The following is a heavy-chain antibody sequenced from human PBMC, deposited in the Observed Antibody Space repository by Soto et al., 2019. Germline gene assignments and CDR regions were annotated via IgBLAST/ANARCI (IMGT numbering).Heavy chain of an antibody. CDR3: ARMYYDFWSYTAYYFDY. J-gene: IGHJ4*02. V-gene: IGHV2-26*01. Sequence: GPALRPATGSLTLDCSFSWLSLSNARMGVSWIRQPPGKALEWLAHIFSNDEKSYSTSLKSRLTISKDTSKSQVVLTMTNMDPVDTATYYCARMYYDFWSYTAYYFDYWGKGTLVTVSS. CDR2: IFSNDEK. D-gene: IGHD3-3*01. CDR1: WLSLSNARMG.